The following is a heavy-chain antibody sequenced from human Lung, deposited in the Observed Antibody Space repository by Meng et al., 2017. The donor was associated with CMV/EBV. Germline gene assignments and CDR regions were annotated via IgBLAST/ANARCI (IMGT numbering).Heavy chain of an antibody. CDR1: GFTFSSYA. D-gene: IGHD3-22*01. J-gene: IGHJ3*02. CDR3: EKAASITMIVVVITPAGDAFDI. V-gene: IGHV3-30*04. Sequence: GGSLRLXXAVSGFTFSSYATHWVRRAPGKGLEWVAVISYDGSNKYYADSVKGRFTISRDNSKNTLCLQRNSLRAVETAVYYCEKAASITMIVVVITPAGDAFDIWGQGKXV. CDR2: ISYDGSNK.